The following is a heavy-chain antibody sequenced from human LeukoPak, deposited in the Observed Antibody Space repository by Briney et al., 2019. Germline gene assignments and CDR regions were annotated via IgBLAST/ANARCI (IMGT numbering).Heavy chain of an antibody. CDR2: MNPNSGNT. Sequence: VASVKVSCKASGYTFTSYDINWVRQATGQGLEWMGWMNPNSGNTGYAQKFQGRVTMATDTSTSTAYMELRSLRSDDTAVYYCARVQLGARKYYYYYYMDVWGKGTTVTISS. D-gene: IGHD1-1*01. CDR1: GYTFTSYD. CDR3: ARVQLGARKYYYYYYMDV. J-gene: IGHJ6*03. V-gene: IGHV1-8*01.